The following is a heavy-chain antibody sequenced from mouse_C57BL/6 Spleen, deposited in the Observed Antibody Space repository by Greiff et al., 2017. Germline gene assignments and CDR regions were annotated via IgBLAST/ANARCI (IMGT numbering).Heavy chain of an antibody. V-gene: IGHV1-50*01. CDR2: IDPSDSYT. CDR1: GYTFTSYW. D-gene: IGHD1-1*01. J-gene: IGHJ2*01. Sequence: QVQLQQSGAELVKPGASVKLSCTASGYTFTSYWMQWVKPRPGQGLEWIGAIDPSDSYTNYNQKFPGKATLTVATSSSTAYMQLSSLTSEDAAVYYCARRDYYYGSSYDRGQGTTLTVSS. CDR3: ARRDYYYGSSYD.